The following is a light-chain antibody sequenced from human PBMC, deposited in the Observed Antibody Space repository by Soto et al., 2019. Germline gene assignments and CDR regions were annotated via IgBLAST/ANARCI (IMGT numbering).Light chain of an antibody. CDR3: QSYDSSLSGSKAL. CDR1: TSNIGTFY. CDR2: LGD. V-gene: IGLV1-47*02. J-gene: IGLJ2*01. Sequence: QSVLTQPPSASSTPGQTVTISCSGSTSNIGTFYVYWYQHLPGTAPKLLIYLGDQRASGVSDRFSGSRSGSSASLAITGLQAEDEAAYYCQSYDSSLSGSKALFGGGTKLTVL.